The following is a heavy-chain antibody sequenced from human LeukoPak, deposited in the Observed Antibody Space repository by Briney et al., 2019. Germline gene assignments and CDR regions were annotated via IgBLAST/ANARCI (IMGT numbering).Heavy chain of an antibody. Sequence: GGSLRLSCAASGFTFSDYYMSWIPQAPGKGLEWVSYISSSSSYTNYADSVKGRFTISRDNAKNSLYLQMNSLRAEDTAVYYCARGTQVAGYAFDIWGQGTMVTVSS. J-gene: IGHJ3*02. CDR1: GFTFSDYY. CDR3: ARGTQVAGYAFDI. CDR2: ISSSSSYT. D-gene: IGHD6-19*01. V-gene: IGHV3-11*05.